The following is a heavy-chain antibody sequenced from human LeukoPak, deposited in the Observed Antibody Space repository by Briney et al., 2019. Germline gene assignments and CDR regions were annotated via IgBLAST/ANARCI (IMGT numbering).Heavy chain of an antibody. Sequence: SETLSLTCTVSGASISTYYWSWIRQPPGKGLEWIGYIYHSGSTESNPSLKSRVAMSVDTSKNQFSLKLSSVTAADTAVYYCARPNFRGVIIRAETINYYFDYWGQGTLVTVSS. V-gene: IGHV4-59*12. CDR2: IYHSGST. D-gene: IGHD3-10*01. CDR1: GASISTYY. CDR3: ARPNFRGVIIRAETINYYFDY. J-gene: IGHJ4*02.